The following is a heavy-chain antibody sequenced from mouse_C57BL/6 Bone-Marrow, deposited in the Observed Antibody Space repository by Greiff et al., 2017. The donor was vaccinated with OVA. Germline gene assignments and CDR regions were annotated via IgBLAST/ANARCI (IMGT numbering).Heavy chain of an antibody. J-gene: IGHJ2*01. CDR1: GFTIKDDY. CDR2: IDPENGDT. Sequence: VQLKQSGAELVRPGASVKLSCTASGFTIKDDYMHWVKQRPEQGLEWIGWIDPENGDTEYASKFQGKATITADPSSNTAYLQLSSLTSEDTAVYYCTTWTFDYWGQGTTLTVSS. CDR3: TTWTFDY. V-gene: IGHV14-4*01.